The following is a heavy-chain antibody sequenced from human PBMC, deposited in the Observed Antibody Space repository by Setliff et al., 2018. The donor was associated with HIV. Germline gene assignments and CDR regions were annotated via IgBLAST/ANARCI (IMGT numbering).Heavy chain of an antibody. CDR2: IYTTGST. V-gene: IGHV4-59*01. J-gene: IGHJ3*01. D-gene: IGHD5-18*01. Sequence: KTSETLSLTCTVSGDSISNYYWSWVRQPPGKGLEWIGYIYTTGSTNYNPSLKSRVTMSVDTSKNQFSLKVKSVTAADTAVYYCARDGRYSFGYNWFDHWGQGTKVTVSS. CDR3: ARDGRYSFGYNWFDH. CDR1: GDSISNYY.